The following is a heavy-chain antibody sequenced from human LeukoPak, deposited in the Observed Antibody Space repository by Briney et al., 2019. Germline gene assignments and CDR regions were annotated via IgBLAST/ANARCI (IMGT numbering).Heavy chain of an antibody. D-gene: IGHD2-2*02. CDR2: IYHSGST. Sequence: SSETLSLTCAVSGYSISSGYYWGWIRQPPGKGLEWIGSIYHSGSTYYNPSLKSRVTISVDTSKNQFSLKLSSGTARDPAVYYCAREGRYCSSTSCYTGAYFDYWAQGTLVTVSS. J-gene: IGHJ4*02. CDR1: GYSISSGYY. V-gene: IGHV4-38-2*02. CDR3: AREGRYCSSTSCYTGAYFDY.